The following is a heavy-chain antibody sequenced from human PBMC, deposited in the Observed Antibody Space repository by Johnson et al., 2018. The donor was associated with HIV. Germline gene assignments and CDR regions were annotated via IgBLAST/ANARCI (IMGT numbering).Heavy chain of an antibody. D-gene: IGHD3-22*01. V-gene: IGHV3-NL1*01. J-gene: IGHJ3*01. CDR2: IYSGGST. CDR1: GFTFSSYA. CDR3: ARGSRYTYDNDDAYLLQAFDF. Sequence: QVQLVESGGGVVQPGRSLRLSCAASGFTFSSYAMHWVRQAPGKGLEWVSVIYSGGSTYYADSVRGRFIISRDNSKNTLYLQMNSLRVEDTAVYYCARGSRYTYDNDDAYLLQAFDFWGQGTMVTVSS.